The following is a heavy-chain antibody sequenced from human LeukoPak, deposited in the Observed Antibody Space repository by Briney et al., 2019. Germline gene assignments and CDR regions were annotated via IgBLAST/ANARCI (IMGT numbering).Heavy chain of an antibody. Sequence: GWSLRLSCAASGFTLSNYLMHWVRPAPGKELVWVSHINFDGSNTRYADSVKGRFTITGDNAENTLYLQMNSLRVDDTAVYYCATSRTFDWGRGGTVIV. D-gene: IGHD2-2*01. J-gene: IGHJ6*01. CDR2: INFDGSNT. V-gene: IGHV3-74*01. CDR1: GFTLSNYL. CDR3: ATSRTFD.